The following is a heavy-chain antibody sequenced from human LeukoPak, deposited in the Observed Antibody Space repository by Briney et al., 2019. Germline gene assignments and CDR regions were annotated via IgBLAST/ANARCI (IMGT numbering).Heavy chain of an antibody. Sequence: PGGSLRLSCAASGFTFSHYAIHWVRQAPGKGLEWVAVISYDGSNKLYADSVKGRFTISRDNSKNTLYLLMNSLRAEDTAIYYCARGCSEYDGSGYCFDFWGQGTLVTVSS. V-gene: IGHV3-30-3*01. D-gene: IGHD3-22*01. CDR1: GFTFSHYA. CDR3: ARGCSEYDGSGYCFDF. CDR2: ISYDGSNK. J-gene: IGHJ4*02.